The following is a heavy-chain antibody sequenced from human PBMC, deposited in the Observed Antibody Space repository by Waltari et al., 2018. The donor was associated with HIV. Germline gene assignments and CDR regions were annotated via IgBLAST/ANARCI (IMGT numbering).Heavy chain of an antibody. D-gene: IGHD3-10*01. Sequence: QVQLVQSGAEVKKPGSTVKVSCKASGGAFVSHTFNWLRQAPGQGREWMGRAIPVFVTANYARKFQGRVTITADESTTTAYMELNGLRSDDAAVYYCASARETMGVDFDSWGQGTLVTVS. V-gene: IGHV1-69*08. CDR3: ASARETMGVDFDS. J-gene: IGHJ5*01. CDR1: GGAFVSHT. CDR2: AIPVFVTA.